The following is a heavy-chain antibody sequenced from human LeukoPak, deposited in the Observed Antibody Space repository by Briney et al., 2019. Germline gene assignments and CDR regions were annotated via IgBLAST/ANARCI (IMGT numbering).Heavy chain of an antibody. CDR3: ARVKASSTSWTFDQ. D-gene: IGHD2-2*01. Sequence: PSETLCLTCSASGVSTNSYYWSWVRQAGGKGLEWVGRIYSSGSTYYNPSLNSRLTMSIDTSKNQFSLTLNSLTATDTAVYYCARVKASSTSWTFDQWGQGALVTVSS. CDR2: IYSSGST. J-gene: IGHJ4*02. V-gene: IGHV4-4*07. CDR1: GVSTNSYY.